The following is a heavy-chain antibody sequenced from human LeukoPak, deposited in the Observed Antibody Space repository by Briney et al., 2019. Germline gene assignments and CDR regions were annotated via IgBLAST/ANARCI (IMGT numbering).Heavy chain of an antibody. CDR3: ARDHRTTVTVYYFDY. CDR2: IWYDGRDK. Sequence: GGSLRLSCAASGCTFSDYGMHWVRQAPGKGLEWVAVIWYDGRDKYYADSVKGRFTISRDNSKNTLYLQMNSLRAEDTAVYYCARDHRTTVTVYYFDYWGQGTLVTVSS. V-gene: IGHV3-33*01. J-gene: IGHJ4*02. D-gene: IGHD4-17*01. CDR1: GCTFSDYG.